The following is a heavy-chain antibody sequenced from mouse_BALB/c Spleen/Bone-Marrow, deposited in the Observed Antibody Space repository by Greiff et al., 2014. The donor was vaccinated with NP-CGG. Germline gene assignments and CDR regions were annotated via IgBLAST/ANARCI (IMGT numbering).Heavy chain of an antibody. Sequence: VQLQQSGAELVKPGASVKLSCTASGFNIKDTSMHWVKQSPEQGLEWIGRIDPANGYTKYDPKFQGKATITADTSSNTAYLQLSSPTSEDSARDYCARWEYYAMDYWGQGTSVTVSS. CDR2: IDPANGYT. V-gene: IGHV14-3*02. D-gene: IGHD4-1*01. J-gene: IGHJ4*01. CDR1: GFNIKDTS. CDR3: ARWEYYAMDY.